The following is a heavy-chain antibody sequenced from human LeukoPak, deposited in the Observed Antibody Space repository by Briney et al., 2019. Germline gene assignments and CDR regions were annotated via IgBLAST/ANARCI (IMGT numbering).Heavy chain of an antibody. Sequence: PSETLSLTCTVSGASISSYYWTWIRQPPGKGLEWIGYIFYSGSTNYNPSLKSRVTISVDMSKNQFSLKLRSMTAADTAVYYCARHGGATMVRGVLVDAFDIWGQGTMVTVSS. D-gene: IGHD3-10*01. CDR1: GASISSYY. CDR3: ARHGGATMVRGVLVDAFDI. V-gene: IGHV4-59*08. J-gene: IGHJ3*02. CDR2: IFYSGST.